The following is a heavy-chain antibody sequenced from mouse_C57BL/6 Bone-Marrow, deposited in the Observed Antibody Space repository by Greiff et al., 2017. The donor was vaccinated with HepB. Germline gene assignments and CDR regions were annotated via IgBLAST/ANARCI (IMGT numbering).Heavy chain of an antibody. CDR3: ASRGGYDYDGRRYAMDY. CDR2: IDPSDSYT. CDR1: GYTFTSYW. D-gene: IGHD2-4*01. J-gene: IGHJ4*01. Sequence: QVQLQQPGAELVMPGASVKLSCKASGYTFTSYWMHWVKQRPGQGLEWIGEIDPSDSYTNYNQKFKGKSTLTVDKSSSTAYMPLSSLTSEDSAVYYCASRGGYDYDGRRYAMDYWGQGTSVTVSS. V-gene: IGHV1-69*01.